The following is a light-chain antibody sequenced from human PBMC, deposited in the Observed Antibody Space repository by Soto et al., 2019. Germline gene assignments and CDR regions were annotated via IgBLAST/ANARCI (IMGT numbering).Light chain of an antibody. CDR1: QSISTY. Sequence: DIQMTQSPSSLSASVGDRVTITCRAGQSISTYLNWYQQKPGKAPKLLIYAASSLQSGVPSRFSGSGSGTDFTLTISSLQHEDFASYYCQQSYSTPLTVGGGTKVEIK. CDR3: QQSYSTPLT. CDR2: AAS. J-gene: IGKJ4*01. V-gene: IGKV1-39*01.